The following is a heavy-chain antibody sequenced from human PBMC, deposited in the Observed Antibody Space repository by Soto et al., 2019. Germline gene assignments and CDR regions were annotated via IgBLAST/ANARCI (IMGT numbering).Heavy chain of an antibody. CDR1: GESFRGYI. J-gene: IGHJ4*02. D-gene: IGHD6-19*01. CDR2: INHSGSA. Sequence: SETLSLTCAVDGESFRGYIWTWIRQTPGQGLQWIGQINHSGSAYYNPSLKSRVTISVHTSNSQFSLELSSVTAADTAVYYCARGLITGSHYSGGWYYFDSWGQGTQVT. CDR3: ARGLITGSHYSGGWYYFDS. V-gene: IGHV4-34*01.